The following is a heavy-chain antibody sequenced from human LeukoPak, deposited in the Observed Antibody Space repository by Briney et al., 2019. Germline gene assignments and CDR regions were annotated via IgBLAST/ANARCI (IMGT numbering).Heavy chain of an antibody. J-gene: IGHJ6*04. V-gene: IGHV3-23*01. CDR2: ISGSDGST. Sequence: GGSLRLSCAASGFTFSNYSMNWVRQAPGKGLEWVSGISGSDGSTNYADSVKGRFTISRDNAKNSLYLQMNSLRAEDTAVYYCAELGITMIGGVWGKGTTVTISS. CDR3: AELGITMIGGV. D-gene: IGHD3-10*02. CDR1: GFTFSNYS.